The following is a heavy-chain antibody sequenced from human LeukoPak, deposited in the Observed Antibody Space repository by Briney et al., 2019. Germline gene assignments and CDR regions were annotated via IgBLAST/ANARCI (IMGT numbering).Heavy chain of an antibody. CDR1: GFTVSSYY. Sequence: GGSLRLSCAASGFTVSSYYMTWVRQAPGKGLEWISYISGSGSVSYYEDSVKGRFTISRDNAKNSLYLQMNSLRDEDTALYYCARDGGFGFLAAFDIWGQGTMVTVSS. CDR2: ISGSGSVS. J-gene: IGHJ3*02. D-gene: IGHD3-10*01. CDR3: ARDGGFGFLAAFDI. V-gene: IGHV3-48*02.